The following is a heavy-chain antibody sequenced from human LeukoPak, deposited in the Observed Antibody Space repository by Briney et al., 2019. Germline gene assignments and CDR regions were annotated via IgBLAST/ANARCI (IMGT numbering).Heavy chain of an antibody. D-gene: IGHD3-3*01. CDR2: FDPEDGET. Sequence: ASVKVSCKVSGYTLTELSMHWVRQAPGKGLEWMGGFDPEDGETIYAQKFQGRVTMTEDTSTDTAYMELSSLRSEDTAVYYCATDQNHVGVLRFLERALGAFDIWGQGTMVTVSS. J-gene: IGHJ3*02. CDR1: GYTLTELS. V-gene: IGHV1-24*01. CDR3: ATDQNHVGVLRFLERALGAFDI.